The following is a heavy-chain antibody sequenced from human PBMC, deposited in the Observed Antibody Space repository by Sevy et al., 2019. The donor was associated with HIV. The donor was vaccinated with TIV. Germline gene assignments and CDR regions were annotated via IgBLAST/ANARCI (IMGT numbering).Heavy chain of an antibody. D-gene: IGHD3-22*01. Sequence: GGSLRLSCAASGFTFNTHAMNWDRQAPGKGLEWVSVISGPGYGTNYAYSVKGRFTISRDNSKNTLYLQMNSLRDDDTAVYYCAKALNPALESMLEVNLRSLKGFDVWGQGTMVTVSS. V-gene: IGHV3-23*01. J-gene: IGHJ3*01. CDR3: AKALNPALESMLEVNLRSLKGFDV. CDR1: GFTFNTHA. CDR2: ISGPGYGT.